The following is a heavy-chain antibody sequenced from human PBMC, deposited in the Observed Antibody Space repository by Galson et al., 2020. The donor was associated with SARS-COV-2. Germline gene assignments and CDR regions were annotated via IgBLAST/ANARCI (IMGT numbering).Heavy chain of an antibody. D-gene: IGHD3-22*01. Sequence: SQTLSLTCTVSGGSLSRGAYYWNWFRQHPGRGLEWIGYISYSGKTYYNPSLQSRFTISVDMSENQFSLKLNSVTAADTAVYYCARGDYDSSCSYLYYWGHGTLVTVSS. CDR2: ISYSGKT. J-gene: IGHJ4*03. V-gene: IGHV4-31*02. CDR1: GGSLSRGAYY. CDR3: ARGDYDSSCSYLYY.